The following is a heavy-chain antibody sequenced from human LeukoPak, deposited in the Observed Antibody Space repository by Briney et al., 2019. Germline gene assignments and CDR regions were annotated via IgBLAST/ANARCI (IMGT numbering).Heavy chain of an antibody. CDR2: ISGSGGST. J-gene: IGHJ4*02. D-gene: IGHD3-22*01. Sequence: GGSLRLSCAASGFTFSSYAMSWVRQAPGKGLEWVSAISGSGGSTYYADSVKGRFTISRDNSKNTLYLQMNSLRAEDTAVYYCAKESGGVIVVVITHLDYWGQGTLVTVSS. CDR1: GFTFSSYA. CDR3: AKESGGVIVVVITHLDY. V-gene: IGHV3-23*01.